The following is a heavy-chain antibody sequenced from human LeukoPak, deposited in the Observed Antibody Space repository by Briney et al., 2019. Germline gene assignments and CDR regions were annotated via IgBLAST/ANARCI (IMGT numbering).Heavy chain of an antibody. CDR1: GFTFGNYW. D-gene: IGHD1-1*01. V-gene: IGHV3-7*05. Sequence: GGSLRLSCAASGFTFGNYWMSWVRQAPGKGLGWVASIKQDESAKDYVDSVKGRFTISRDNAKNSLYLQMNSLRAEDTAVYYCARDRGWAGTTATDFDYWGQGTLVTVSS. CDR3: ARDRGWAGTTATDFDY. CDR2: IKQDESAK. J-gene: IGHJ4*02.